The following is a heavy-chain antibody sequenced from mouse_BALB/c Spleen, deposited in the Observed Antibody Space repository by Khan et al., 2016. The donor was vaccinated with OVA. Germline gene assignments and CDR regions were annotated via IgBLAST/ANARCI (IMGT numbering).Heavy chain of an antibody. CDR2: IFPGSDTP. D-gene: IGHD2-14*01. Sequence: VQLQESGPELVKPGASLKVSCKASGYTFTDYIIGWVKQSTRQGLEWIGDIFPGSDTPYYNEKFKDRATLTADKSAHTAYMQLSSLTSDDSAVYFWARGGYSAFAYWGQGTLVTVSA. CDR1: GYTFTDYI. CDR3: ARGGYSAFAY. J-gene: IGHJ3*01. V-gene: IGHV1-77*01.